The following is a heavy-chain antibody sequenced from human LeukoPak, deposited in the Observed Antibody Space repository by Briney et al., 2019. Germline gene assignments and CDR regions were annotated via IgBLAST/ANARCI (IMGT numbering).Heavy chain of an antibody. CDR3: AKEGRSLQTY. D-gene: IGHD5-24*01. J-gene: IGHJ4*02. CDR2: IKEDGTET. V-gene: IGHV3-7*03. CDR1: GFMFSSNW. Sequence: GGSLRLSCAASGFMFSSNWMSWVRLAPGKGLEWVANIKEDGTETYYVDSVKGRFTISRNNAKNSLYLQMNSLRVEDTAVYYCAKEGRSLQTYWGQGTLVTVSS.